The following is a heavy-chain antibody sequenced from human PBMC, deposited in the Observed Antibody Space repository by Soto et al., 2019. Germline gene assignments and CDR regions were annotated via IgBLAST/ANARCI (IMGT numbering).Heavy chain of an antibody. CDR3: ATLALWFGEFLGY. CDR1: GYTLTELS. CDR2: FDPEDGET. D-gene: IGHD3-10*01. J-gene: IGHJ4*02. Sequence: GASVKVSCKVSGYTLTELSMHWVRQAPGKGLELMGGFDPEDGETIYAQKFQGRVTMTEDTSTDTAYMELTSLRSEDPAVYYCATLALWFGEFLGYCGQGTMVIVSS. V-gene: IGHV1-24*01.